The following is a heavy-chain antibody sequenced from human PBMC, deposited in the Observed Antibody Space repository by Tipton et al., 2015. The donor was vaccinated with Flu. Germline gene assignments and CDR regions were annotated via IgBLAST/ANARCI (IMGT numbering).Heavy chain of an antibody. J-gene: IGHJ4*02. D-gene: IGHD6-6*01. V-gene: IGHV1-2*06. Sequence: QMQLVQSGAEVKKPGASVKVSCKASGYTFTGYYMHWVRQAPGQGLEWMGRINPNSGGTNYAQKFQGRVTMTRDTSISTAYMELSRLRSDDTAVYYCARTRALGPPIAARLFDYWGQGTLVTVSS. CDR2: INPNSGGT. CDR3: ARTRALGPPIAARLFDY. CDR1: GYTFTGYY.